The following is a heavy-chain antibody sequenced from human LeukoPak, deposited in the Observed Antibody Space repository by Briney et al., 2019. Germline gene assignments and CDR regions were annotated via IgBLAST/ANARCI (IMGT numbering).Heavy chain of an antibody. CDR1: GFTFDDYA. V-gene: IGHV3-9*01. CDR2: ISWNSGNI. J-gene: IGHJ6*02. Sequence: PGGSLRLSCAASGFTFDDYAMHWVRQAPGKGLEWVSGISWNSGNIGYADSVKGRFTISRDNAKNSLYLQMNSLRAEDTAVYYCARRLVTAPPYYYYYGMDVWGQGTTVTVSS. D-gene: IGHD2-21*02. CDR3: ARRLVTAPPYYYYYGMDV.